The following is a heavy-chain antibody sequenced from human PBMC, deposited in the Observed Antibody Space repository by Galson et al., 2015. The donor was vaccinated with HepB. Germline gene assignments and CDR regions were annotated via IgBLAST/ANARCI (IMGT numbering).Heavy chain of an antibody. Sequence: SLRLSCAASGFTFGDYAMSWFRQAPGKGLEWVGFIRSKAYGGTTEYAASVKGRFTISRDDSKSIAYLQMNSLKTEDTAVYYCTRDWGGTVHWGVYDFHLPIDPWGQGTLVTVSS. CDR3: TRDWGGTVHWGVYDFHLPIDP. V-gene: IGHV3-49*03. CDR1: GFTFGDYA. CDR2: IRSKAYGGTT. J-gene: IGHJ5*02. D-gene: IGHD5/OR15-5a*01.